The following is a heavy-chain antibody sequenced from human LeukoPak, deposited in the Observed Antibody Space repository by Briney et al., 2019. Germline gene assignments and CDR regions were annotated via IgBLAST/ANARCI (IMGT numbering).Heavy chain of an antibody. J-gene: IGHJ6*03. V-gene: IGHV1-24*01. CDR3: ASRSNTYGSGSPYYYYYMDV. D-gene: IGHD3-10*01. Sequence: ASVKVSCKVSGYTLTELSMHWVRQAPGKGLEWMGGFDPEDGETIYAQKFQGRVTMTEDTSTDTAYMELSSLRSEDTAVYYCASRSNTYGSGSPYYYYYMDVWGKGTTVTVSS. CDR1: GYTLTELS. CDR2: FDPEDGET.